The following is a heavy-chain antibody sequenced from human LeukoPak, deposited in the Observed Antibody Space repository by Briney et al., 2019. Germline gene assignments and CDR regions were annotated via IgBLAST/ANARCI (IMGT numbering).Heavy chain of an antibody. J-gene: IGHJ4*02. D-gene: IGHD3-22*01. V-gene: IGHV1-2*02. Sequence: ASVTVSRKASGYTFTENYIHWVRQAPGHGLEWMGLINPYTGDANYTEKFQGRVTMTRDTSVSTAYMHLSRLRSDDTAVYYCARGKSGFSPWGQGTPVTVSS. CDR2: INPYTGDA. CDR3: ARGKSGFSP. CDR1: GYTFTENY.